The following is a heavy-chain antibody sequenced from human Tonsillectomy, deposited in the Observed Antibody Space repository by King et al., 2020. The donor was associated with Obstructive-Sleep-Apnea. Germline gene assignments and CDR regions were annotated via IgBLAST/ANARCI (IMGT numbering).Heavy chain of an antibody. CDR3: ARDIDGSGCSDS. D-gene: IGHD3-10*01. J-gene: IGHJ4*02. V-gene: IGHV3-48*04. CDR1: GFTFRSYA. Sequence: VQLVESGGGLVQPGGSLRLSCAASGFTFRSYAMNWVRQAPGKGLEWVSYISSSSLIIYYADSVKGRFTISRDNAKNSLYLQMISLRAEDTAVYYCARDIDGSGCSDSWGQGTLGTVSS. CDR2: ISSSSLII.